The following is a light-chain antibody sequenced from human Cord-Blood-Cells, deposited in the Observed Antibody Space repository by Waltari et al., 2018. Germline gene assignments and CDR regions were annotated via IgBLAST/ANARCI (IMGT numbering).Light chain of an antibody. CDR1: SGSIASNS. CDR2: EDN. V-gene: IGLV6-57*03. Sequence: NFMLTQPHSVSESPGKTVTISCTRSSGSIASNSVQWYQKRPGSAPPTVIYEDNQRPSGVPDRFFGSIDSSSNSASLTISGLKTEDEADYYCQSYDSSNHWVFGGGTKLTVL. CDR3: QSYDSSNHWV. J-gene: IGLJ3*02.